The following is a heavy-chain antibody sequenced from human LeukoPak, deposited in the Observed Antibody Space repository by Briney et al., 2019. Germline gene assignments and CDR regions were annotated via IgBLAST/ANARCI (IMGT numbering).Heavy chain of an antibody. Sequence: GRSLRLSCAASGFTFSSYAMHWVRQAPGKGLEWVAVISYDGSNKYYADSVKGRFTISRDNSKNTLYLQMNSLRAEDTAVYYCARDMNGGGYYFDYWGQGTLVTVSS. J-gene: IGHJ4*02. CDR1: GFTFSSYA. CDR2: ISYDGSNK. V-gene: IGHV3-30*04. D-gene: IGHD3-16*01. CDR3: ARDMNGGGYYFDY.